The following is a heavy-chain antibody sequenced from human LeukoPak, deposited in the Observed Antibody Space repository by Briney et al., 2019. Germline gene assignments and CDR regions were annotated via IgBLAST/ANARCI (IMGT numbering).Heavy chain of an antibody. CDR3: ARDSYYSNYEDYYGMDV. Sequence: GGSLRLSCAASGFTFDDYAMHWVRQGPGKGLEWVSGISWNSGSIGYADSVKGRFTISRDNAKNSLYLQMNSLRAEDTAVYYCARDSYYSNYEDYYGMDVWGQGTTVTVSS. CDR2: ISWNSGSI. J-gene: IGHJ6*02. D-gene: IGHD4-11*01. V-gene: IGHV3-9*01. CDR1: GFTFDDYA.